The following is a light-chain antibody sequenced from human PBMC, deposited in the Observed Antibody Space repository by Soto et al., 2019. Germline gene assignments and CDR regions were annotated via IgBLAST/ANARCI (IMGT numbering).Light chain of an antibody. Sequence: EIVLTQSPATLPLSPWERVTLSFRASQSIDSHLAWYQQKPGQAPRLLIYDASNRATVIPAKLSGSGSGTDFTLTISCLEPEDFAFDYCQQRGYWSSTFGQGTRLEIK. CDR2: DAS. J-gene: IGKJ5*01. V-gene: IGKV3-11*01. CDR1: QSIDSH. CDR3: QQRGYWSST.